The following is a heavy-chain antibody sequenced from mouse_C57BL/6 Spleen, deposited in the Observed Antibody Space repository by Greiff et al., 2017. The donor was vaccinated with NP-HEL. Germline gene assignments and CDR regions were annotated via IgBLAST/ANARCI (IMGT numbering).Heavy chain of an antibody. CDR3: ASSMVTAMDY. Sequence: EVKVVESEGGLVQPGRSMKLSCTASGFTFSDYYMAWVRQVPEKGLEWVANINYDGSSTYYLDSLKSRFIISRDNAKNILYLQMSSLKSEDTATYYCASSMVTAMDYWGQGTSVTVSS. CDR1: GFTFSDYY. J-gene: IGHJ4*01. V-gene: IGHV5-16*01. CDR2: INYDGSST. D-gene: IGHD2-2*01.